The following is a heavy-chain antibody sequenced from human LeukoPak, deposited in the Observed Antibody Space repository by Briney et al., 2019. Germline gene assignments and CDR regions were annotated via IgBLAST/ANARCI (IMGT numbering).Heavy chain of an antibody. CDR3: AANSDGYNLHYFVY. Sequence: SVKVSCKASGGTFISYAISWVRQAPGQGLEWMGGIIPIFGTANYAQKFQGRVTITADESTSTAYMELSSLRSEDTAVYYCAANSDGYNLHYFVYWGQGTLVPSPQ. CDR2: IIPIFGTA. D-gene: IGHD5-24*01. V-gene: IGHV1-69*01. CDR1: GGTFISYA. J-gene: IGHJ4*02.